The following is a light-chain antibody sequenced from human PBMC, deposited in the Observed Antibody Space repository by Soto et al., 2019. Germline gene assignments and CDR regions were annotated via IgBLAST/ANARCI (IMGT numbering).Light chain of an antibody. Sequence: DIPMTQSPSSLSASVGDRVIITCRTSQSISNFLNWYQQKPGKAPKLLIYAASSLQSGVPSRFTGSGSGTDFLLTINSLQPEDFTPYDCQQTYRTPRTFGQGTKVEI. V-gene: IGKV1-39*01. CDR1: QSISNF. CDR3: QQTYRTPRT. J-gene: IGKJ1*01. CDR2: AAS.